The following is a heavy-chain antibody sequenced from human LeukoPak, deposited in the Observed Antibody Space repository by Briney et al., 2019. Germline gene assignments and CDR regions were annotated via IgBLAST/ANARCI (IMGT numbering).Heavy chain of an antibody. CDR3: ATVNYYDSSGSKTFDY. Sequence: ASVKVSCKVSGYNLTELSMHWVRQAPGKGLEWMGGFDPEDGETIYAQKFQGRVTMTEDTSTDTAYMELSSLRSEDTAVYYCATVNYYDSSGSKTFDYWGQGTLVTVSS. D-gene: IGHD3-22*01. V-gene: IGHV1-24*01. CDR1: GYNLTELS. CDR2: FDPEDGET. J-gene: IGHJ4*02.